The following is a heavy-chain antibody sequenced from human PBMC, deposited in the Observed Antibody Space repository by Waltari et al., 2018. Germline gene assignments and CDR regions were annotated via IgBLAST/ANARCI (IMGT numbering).Heavy chain of an antibody. Sequence: EVQLVESGGGSVQPGGSLRLSCAASGFSVSSYWMHWVRQVPGKGLVWVSCINSDGSTITYADSVKGRFTISRDNAKNTLYLQMNSLKDADTAVYYCTARSSSGSDHWGQGTLVTVSS. CDR3: TARSSSGSDH. V-gene: IGHV3-74*01. J-gene: IGHJ4*02. CDR2: INSDGSTI. CDR1: GFSVSSYW. D-gene: IGHD3-22*01.